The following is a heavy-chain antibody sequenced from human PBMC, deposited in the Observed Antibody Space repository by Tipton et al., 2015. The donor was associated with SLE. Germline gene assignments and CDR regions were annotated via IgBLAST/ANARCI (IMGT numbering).Heavy chain of an antibody. CDR2: INHRGST. CDR1: GGSFSGYY. Sequence: TLSLTCAVYGGSFSGYYWSWIRQPPGKGLEWFGEINHRGSTNYNPSLKSGLTISVDTSKNQFSLRLSSVTAADTALYYCARGDLYSDYVWGSLRGAFDIWGQGTVVTVSS. CDR3: ARGDLYSDYVWGSLRGAFDI. D-gene: IGHD3-16*01. J-gene: IGHJ3*02. V-gene: IGHV4-34*01.